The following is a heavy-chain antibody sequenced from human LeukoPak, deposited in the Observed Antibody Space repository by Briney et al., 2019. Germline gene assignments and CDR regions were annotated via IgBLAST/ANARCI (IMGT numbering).Heavy chain of an antibody. D-gene: IGHD6-13*01. J-gene: IGHJ3*02. Sequence: SAKVSCKASGGTFSSYAISWVRQAPGQGLEWMGGIIPIFGTANYAQKFQGRVTITADESTSTAYMELSSLKSEDTAVYYCARVRSSWYVRDAFDIWGQGTMVTVSS. CDR3: ARVRSSWYVRDAFDI. CDR1: GGTFSSYA. CDR2: IIPIFGTA. V-gene: IGHV1-69*13.